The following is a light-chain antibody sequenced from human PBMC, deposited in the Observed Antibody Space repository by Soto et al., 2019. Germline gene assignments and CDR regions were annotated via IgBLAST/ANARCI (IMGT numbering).Light chain of an antibody. Sequence: QSALTQPASVSGSPGQSITISCTGTSSDAGTYKFVSWYQQHPGKAPKLMISEANKRPSGVSDRFSSSKSGNTASLTISGLQAEDEADYYCCSYTGSSTYVFGTGTKLTVL. J-gene: IGLJ1*01. CDR3: CSYTGSSTYV. CDR2: EAN. V-gene: IGLV2-23*01. CDR1: SSDAGTYKF.